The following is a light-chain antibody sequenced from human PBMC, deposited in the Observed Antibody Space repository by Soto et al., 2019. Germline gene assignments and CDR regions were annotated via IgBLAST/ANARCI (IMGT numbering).Light chain of an antibody. J-gene: IGKJ1*01. CDR1: QSISSW. CDR2: DAS. Sequence: VQMSPSPPTPAATSGDRVAIPFRASQSISSWLAWYQHKPGKAPKLLIYDASNLDSGVPSRFSGSGSGTEFSLTISNLQPDDCATYYCQQYENYWTFGQGTKVDI. CDR3: QQYENYWT. V-gene: IGKV1-5*01.